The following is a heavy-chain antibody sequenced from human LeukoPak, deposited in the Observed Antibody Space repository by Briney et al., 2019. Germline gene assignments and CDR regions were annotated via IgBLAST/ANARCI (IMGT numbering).Heavy chain of an antibody. V-gene: IGHV3-23*01. CDR1: GFSFGTYA. CDR3: VKSGYCNSINCPYEY. Sequence: PGGSLRLSCTASGFSFGTYAMSWVRQAPGKGLEWVSAIISTGGSTFYADSVKGRFTISRDNSKNTLYLQMNSLRAEDTAVYYCVKSGYCNSINCPYEYWGQGTLVTVSS. CDR2: IISTGGST. D-gene: IGHD2-2*01. J-gene: IGHJ4*02.